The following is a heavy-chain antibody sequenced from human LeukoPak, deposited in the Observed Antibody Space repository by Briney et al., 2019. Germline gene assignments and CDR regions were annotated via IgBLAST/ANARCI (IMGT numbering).Heavy chain of an antibody. J-gene: IGHJ6*03. CDR3: ARDLRTHGSGSIIGYYYYYMDV. CDR2: IYTSGST. D-gene: IGHD3-10*01. CDR1: GGSISSYY. V-gene: IGHV4-4*07. Sequence: SETLSLTCTVSGGSISSYYWSWIRQPAGKGLEWIGRIYTSGSTNYNPSLKSRVTMSVDTSKNQFSLKLSSVTAADTAVYYCARDLRTHGSGSIIGYYYYYMDVWGKGTTVTISS.